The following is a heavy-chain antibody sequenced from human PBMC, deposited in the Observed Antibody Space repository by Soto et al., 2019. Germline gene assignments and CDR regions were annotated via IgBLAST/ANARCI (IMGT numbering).Heavy chain of an antibody. CDR1: GGSISSSSYY. D-gene: IGHD3-3*01. V-gene: IGHV4-39*01. CDR3: ASLTYYDFWSGYYTGDY. Sequence: SETLSLTCTVSGGSISSSSYYWGWIRQPPGKGLEWIGSIYYSGSTYYNPSLKSQVTISVDTSKNQFSLKLSSVTAADTAVYYCASLTYYDFWSGYYTGDYWGQGTLVTVSS. J-gene: IGHJ4*02. CDR2: IYYSGST.